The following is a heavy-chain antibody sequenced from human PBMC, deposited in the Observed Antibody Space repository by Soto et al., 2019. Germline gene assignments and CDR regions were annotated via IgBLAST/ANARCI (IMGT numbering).Heavy chain of an antibody. D-gene: IGHD3-3*01. CDR1: GFTFSSYA. V-gene: IGHV3-30-3*01. CDR2: ISYDGSNK. J-gene: IGHJ6*02. Sequence: PGGSLRLSCAASGFTFSSYAMHWVRQAPGKGLEWVAVISYDGSNKYYADSVKGRFTISRDNSKNTLYLQMNSLRAEDTAVYYCAREGRSLYDFWSGRYYYYGMDVWGQGTTVTVSS. CDR3: AREGRSLYDFWSGRYYYYGMDV.